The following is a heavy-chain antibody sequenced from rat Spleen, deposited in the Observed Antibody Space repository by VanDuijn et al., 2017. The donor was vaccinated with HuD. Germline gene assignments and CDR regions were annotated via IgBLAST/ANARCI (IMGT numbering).Heavy chain of an antibody. Sequence: EVQLQESGPGLVNPSQSLSLPCSVTGYYITSNYWGWIRKFPGNKMEWIGHISYSGTTRYNPSIKSRISITRDTSKNQFFLQLNSVTTEDTATYYCTRSVGYTYSFFDYWGQGVMVTVSS. V-gene: IGHV3-1*01. CDR3: TRSVGYTYSFFDY. CDR2: ISYSGTT. D-gene: IGHD1-4*01. J-gene: IGHJ2*01. CDR1: GYYITSNY.